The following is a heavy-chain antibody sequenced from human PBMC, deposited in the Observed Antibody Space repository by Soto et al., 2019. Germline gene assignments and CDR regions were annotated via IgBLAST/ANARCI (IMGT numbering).Heavy chain of an antibody. D-gene: IGHD2-15*01. Sequence: GGSLRLSCAASGFTFSSYAMHWVRQAPGKGLEWVAVISYDGSNKYYADSVKGRFTISRDNSKNTLYLQMNSLRAEDTAVYYCARDGAGIIELRHYYYGMDVWGQGTKVTVSS. CDR2: ISYDGSNK. CDR1: GFTFSSYA. V-gene: IGHV3-30-3*01. CDR3: ARDGAGIIELRHYYYGMDV. J-gene: IGHJ6*02.